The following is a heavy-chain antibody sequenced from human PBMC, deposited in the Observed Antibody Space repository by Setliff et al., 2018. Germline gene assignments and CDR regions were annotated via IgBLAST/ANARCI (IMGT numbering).Heavy chain of an antibody. Sequence: GGSLRLSCEASGFIFSNYAMDWVRQAPGKGLEWVAGLSPDDKAIQYADSVKGRFAISRDNSKSTLYLQMNNLRAEDTAIYYCVPHPNAYNDFWGQGTLVTVSS. J-gene: IGHJ4*02. CDR1: GFIFSNYA. CDR2: LSPDDKAI. D-gene: IGHD1-1*01. V-gene: IGHV3-23*01. CDR3: VPHPNAYNDF.